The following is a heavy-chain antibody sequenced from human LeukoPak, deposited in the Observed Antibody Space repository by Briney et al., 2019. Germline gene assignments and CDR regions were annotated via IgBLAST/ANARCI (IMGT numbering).Heavy chain of an antibody. CDR1: QFNFNNFG. J-gene: IGHJ4*02. CDR3: VRDAVTAY. Sequence: GGSLRLSCATSQFNFNNFGMTWVRQAPGEGLEWVSSISGNGDSTQYADSVQGRFAISRDNSKNTLYLQMNSLRNEDTAVYYCVRDAVTAYWGQGTLVTVSS. V-gene: IGHV3-23*01. CDR2: ISGNGDST. D-gene: IGHD1-14*01.